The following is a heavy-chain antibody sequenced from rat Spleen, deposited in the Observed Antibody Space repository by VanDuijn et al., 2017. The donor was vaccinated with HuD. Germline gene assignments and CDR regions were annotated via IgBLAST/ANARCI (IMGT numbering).Heavy chain of an antibody. Sequence: EVQLVETGGGLVHPGESLKLSCVASGFTFSSYWMTWVRQAPGKGLEWVASITNTGGSIYYSDSVKGRFTISRDNAKSTLYLQMNSLRSEDTATYYCTREWDYWGQGVMVTVSS. J-gene: IGHJ2*01. CDR3: TREWDY. CDR1: GFTFSSYW. CDR2: ITNTGGSI. V-gene: IGHV5-31*01.